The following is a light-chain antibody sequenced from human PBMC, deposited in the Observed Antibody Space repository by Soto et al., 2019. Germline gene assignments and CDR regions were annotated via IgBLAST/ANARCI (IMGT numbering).Light chain of an antibody. Sequence: VVLTQSPGTLSVSPGEGVTLSCRASQSVGNSMAWYQQKPGQAPRLLIFGASTRVTGSPARFSGSGSGTESTLTITSLQSDDFAVYYCQQYNNWPEYTFGPGTKLEIK. CDR2: GAS. V-gene: IGKV3-15*01. CDR1: QSVGNS. CDR3: QQYNNWPEYT. J-gene: IGKJ2*01.